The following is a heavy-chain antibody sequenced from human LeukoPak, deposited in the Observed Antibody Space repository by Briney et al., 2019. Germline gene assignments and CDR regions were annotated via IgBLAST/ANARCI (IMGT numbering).Heavy chain of an antibody. CDR1: GFTFSSYA. D-gene: IGHD6-19*01. V-gene: IGHV3-30*04. Sequence: GGSLRLSCAASGFTFSSYAMHWVRQAPGKGLEWVAVISYDGSNKYYADSVKGRFTISRDNTKNTLYLQMNSLRAEDTAVYYCARDRRFLSIAEAGMTGYFDYWGQGTLVTVSS. CDR3: ARDRRFLSIAEAGMTGYFDY. J-gene: IGHJ4*02. CDR2: ISYDGSNK.